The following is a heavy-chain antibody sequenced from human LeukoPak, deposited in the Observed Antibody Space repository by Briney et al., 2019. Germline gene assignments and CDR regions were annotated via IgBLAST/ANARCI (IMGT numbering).Heavy chain of an antibody. Sequence: SETLSLTCSVSGGSISIYYWSWIRQPAGKGLEWIGRIYTSGSNNYNPSLKSRVTMSVDTSKNQFSLTLNSVTAADTGVYYCARWTTVTRAFDFWGQGTLVTVSS. V-gene: IGHV4-4*07. D-gene: IGHD4-17*01. J-gene: IGHJ4*02. CDR1: GGSISIYY. CDR2: IYTSGSN. CDR3: ARWTTVTRAFDF.